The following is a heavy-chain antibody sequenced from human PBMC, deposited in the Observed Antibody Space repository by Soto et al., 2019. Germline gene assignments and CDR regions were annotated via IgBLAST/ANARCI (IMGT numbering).Heavy chain of an antibody. V-gene: IGHV4-39*01. Sequence: SETLSLTCTVSGGSLTSNSYYWGWIRQPPGKGLEWIGSFYYSQSTYFNPSLKSRVTISVETSKNQYSLKLGAVTAADTAVYYCARRSTVTYDYWGQGILVTVSS. J-gene: IGHJ4*02. CDR1: GGSLTSNSYY. D-gene: IGHD4-17*01. CDR2: FYYSQST. CDR3: ARRSTVTYDY.